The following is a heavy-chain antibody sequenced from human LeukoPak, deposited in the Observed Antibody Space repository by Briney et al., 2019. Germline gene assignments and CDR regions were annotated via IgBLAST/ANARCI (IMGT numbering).Heavy chain of an antibody. V-gene: IGHV3-30*18. CDR2: ISYDGSNK. D-gene: IGHD5-18*01. Sequence: PGGSLRLSCAASGFTFSSYGMHWVRQAPGKGLEWVAVISYDGSNKYYADSVKGRFTISRDNSKNTLYLQMNSLRAEDTAVYYCAKVYRYYYFDYWGQGTLVTVSS. J-gene: IGHJ4*02. CDR3: AKVYRYYYFDY. CDR1: GFTFSSYG.